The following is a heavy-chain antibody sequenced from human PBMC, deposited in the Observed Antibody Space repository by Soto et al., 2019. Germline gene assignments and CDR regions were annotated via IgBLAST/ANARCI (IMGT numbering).Heavy chain of an antibody. CDR1: GYTLTELS. CDR2: FDPEDGET. D-gene: IGHD1-26*01. J-gene: IGHJ4*02. Sequence: ASVKVSCKVSGYTLTELSMHWVRQAPGKGLEWMGGFDPEDGETIYAQKFQGRVTMTEDTSTDTAYMELSSLRSEDTAVYYCATDMSGSWVSGSYSLGYWGQGTLVTVSS. V-gene: IGHV1-24*01. CDR3: ATDMSGSWVSGSYSLGY.